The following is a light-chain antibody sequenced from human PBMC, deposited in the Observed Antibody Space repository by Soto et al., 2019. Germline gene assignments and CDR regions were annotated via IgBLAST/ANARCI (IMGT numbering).Light chain of an antibody. J-gene: IGKJ5*01. Sequence: DIQMTQCPSTLSASVEERVTITCRDSKNISSWLAWYQQKPGKAPKLLIYDASSLESGVPSRFSGSGSGTEFTLTISSLQPDDFATYYCQQYNSYLITFGQGTRLEIK. CDR1: KNISSW. V-gene: IGKV1-5*01. CDR3: QQYNSYLIT. CDR2: DAS.